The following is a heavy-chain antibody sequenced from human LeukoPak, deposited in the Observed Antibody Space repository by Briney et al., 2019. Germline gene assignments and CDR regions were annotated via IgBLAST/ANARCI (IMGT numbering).Heavy chain of an antibody. CDR3: ARDPGSPWGEHYYYYMDV. CDR1: GYTFTSYD. Sequence: AASVKVSCKASGYTFTSYDINWVRQATGQGLEWMGWVNPNSGNTGYAQKFQGRVTMTRDMSTSTVYMELSSLRSEDTAVYYCARDPGSPWGEHYYYYMDVWGKGTMVTVSS. J-gene: IGHJ6*03. V-gene: IGHV1-8*02. D-gene: IGHD1-26*01. CDR2: VNPNSGNT.